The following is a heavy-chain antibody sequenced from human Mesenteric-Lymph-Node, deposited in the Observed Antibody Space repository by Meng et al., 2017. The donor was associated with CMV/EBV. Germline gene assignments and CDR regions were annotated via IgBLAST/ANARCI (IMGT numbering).Heavy chain of an antibody. Sequence: GGSLRLSCAASGFTFSMYAMSWVRQAPGKGLEWVSGISGSGGTTYYADSVKGRFTISRDNSKNTLYLQLNSLRAEDTAVYYCAKDLSNYDFWSGSLDPWGQGTLVTVSS. CDR2: ISGSGGTT. CDR3: AKDLSNYDFWSGSLDP. J-gene: IGHJ5*02. D-gene: IGHD3-3*01. CDR1: GFTFSMYA. V-gene: IGHV3-23*01.